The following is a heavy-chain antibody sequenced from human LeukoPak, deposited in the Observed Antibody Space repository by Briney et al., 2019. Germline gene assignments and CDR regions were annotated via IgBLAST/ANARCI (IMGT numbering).Heavy chain of an antibody. V-gene: IGHV3-30*03. CDR3: ASSQKDTAMVGDY. Sequence: GGSLRLSCAASGFTFSSYGMHWVRQAPGKGLEWVAVISYDGSNKYYADSVKGRFTISRDNSKNTLYLQMNSLRAEDTAVYYCASSQKDTAMVGDYWGQGTLVTVSS. D-gene: IGHD5-18*01. CDR1: GFTFSSYG. CDR2: ISYDGSNK. J-gene: IGHJ4*02.